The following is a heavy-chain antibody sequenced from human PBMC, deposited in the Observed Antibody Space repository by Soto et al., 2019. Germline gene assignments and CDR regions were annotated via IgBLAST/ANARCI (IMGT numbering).Heavy chain of an antibody. CDR3: ASDKGDVSGSYYGY. J-gene: IGHJ1*01. D-gene: IGHD3-10*01. V-gene: IGHV1-18*01. Sequence: QVQLVQSGAEVKKPGASVKVSCKASGYTFTSYGISWVRQSPGQGLEWMGWISAYNGNTNYAQKLQGSVTMTTDTATSTAYMELGSRRSDDTAVYYCASDKGDVSGSYYGYWGQGTLVTVSS. CDR2: ISAYNGNT. CDR1: GYTFTSYG.